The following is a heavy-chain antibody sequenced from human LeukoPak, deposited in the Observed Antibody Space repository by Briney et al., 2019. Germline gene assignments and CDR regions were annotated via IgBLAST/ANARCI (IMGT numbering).Heavy chain of an antibody. Sequence: SVKVSCKASGGTFSSYAISWVRQAPRQGLEWMGRIIPILGIANYAQKFQGRVTITADKSTSTAYMELSSLRSEDTAVYYCASEGVVVAATPYYFDYWGQGTLVTVSS. J-gene: IGHJ4*02. CDR1: GGTFSSYA. CDR3: ASEGVVVAATPYYFDY. V-gene: IGHV1-69*04. D-gene: IGHD2-15*01. CDR2: IIPILGIA.